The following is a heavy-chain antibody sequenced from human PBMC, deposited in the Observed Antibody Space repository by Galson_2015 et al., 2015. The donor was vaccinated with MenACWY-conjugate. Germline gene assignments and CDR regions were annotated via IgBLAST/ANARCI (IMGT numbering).Heavy chain of an antibody. CDR3: TKDSVVCSGISCLLNVN. Sequence: SMRLSCAASGFTFSTLAMSWVRQAPGKRLEWVSRITGSGVGTYYADSVKGRFTISRDNSKNTLYLQMNSLRAEGTAVYYCTKDSVVCSGISCLLNVNWGQGSLVPVSS. CDR2: ITGSGVGT. J-gene: IGHJ4*02. CDR1: GFTFSTLA. D-gene: IGHD2-2*01. V-gene: IGHV3-23*01.